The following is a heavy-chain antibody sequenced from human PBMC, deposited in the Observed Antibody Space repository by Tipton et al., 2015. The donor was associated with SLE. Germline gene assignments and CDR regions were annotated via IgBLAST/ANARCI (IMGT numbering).Heavy chain of an antibody. CDR1: GGSISSSSYY. CDR2: IYYSGST. D-gene: IGHD6-13*01. V-gene: IGHV4-39*01. J-gene: IGHJ4*02. CDR3: ASQLAAAGTWSY. Sequence: TLSLTCTVSGGSISSSSYYWGWIRQPPGKGLEWIGSIYYSGSTYYNPSLKSRVTISVDTSKNQFSLKLSSVTAADTAVYYCASQLAAAGTWSYWGQGTPVTVSS.